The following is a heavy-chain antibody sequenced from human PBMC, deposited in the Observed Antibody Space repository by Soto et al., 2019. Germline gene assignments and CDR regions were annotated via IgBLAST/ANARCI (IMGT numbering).Heavy chain of an antibody. CDR2: ISYDGSNK. CDR3: AKGPLAYSTSITNNWFDP. Sequence: QVQLVESGGGVVQPGRSLRLSCAASGFTFSSYGMHWVRQAPGKGLEWVAVISYDGSNKYYADSVKGRFTISRDNSKNTLYLQMNSLRAEDTAVYYCAKGPLAYSTSITNNWFDPWGQGTLVTVSS. V-gene: IGHV3-30*18. D-gene: IGHD2-2*01. CDR1: GFTFSSYG. J-gene: IGHJ5*02.